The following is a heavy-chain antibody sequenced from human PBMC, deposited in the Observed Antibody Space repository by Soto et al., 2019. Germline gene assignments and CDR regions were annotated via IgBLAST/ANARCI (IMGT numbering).Heavy chain of an antibody. Sequence: ASVKVSFKASGGTFSSYTISWVRQAPGQGLEWMGWISAYNGNTNYAQKLQGRVTMTTDTSTSTAYMELRSLRSDDTAVYYCARVEQWLVDYWGQGTLVTVSS. CDR2: ISAYNGNT. CDR1: GGTFSSYT. V-gene: IGHV1-18*01. CDR3: ARVEQWLVDY. D-gene: IGHD6-19*01. J-gene: IGHJ4*02.